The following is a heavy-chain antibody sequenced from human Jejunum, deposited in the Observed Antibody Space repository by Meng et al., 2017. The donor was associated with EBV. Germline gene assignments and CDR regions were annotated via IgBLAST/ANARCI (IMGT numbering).Heavy chain of an antibody. V-gene: IGHV1-46*01. Sequence: SGAGLKKPWASVTVSCKLSGDTFTSYYMHWVRQAPGQGLEWMGIINPTGDSTTYAEKFQGRLTMTRDTSTTTAYMELSSLRSEDTAVYYCAGGMTIRQNWFDPWGQGTLVTVSS. J-gene: IGHJ5*02. CDR3: AGGMTIRQNWFDP. CDR2: INPTGDST. D-gene: IGHD5-24*01. CDR1: GDTFTSYY.